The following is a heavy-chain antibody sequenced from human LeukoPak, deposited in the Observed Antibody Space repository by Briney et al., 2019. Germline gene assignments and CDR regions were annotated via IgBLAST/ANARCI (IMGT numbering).Heavy chain of an antibody. CDR1: GDSISDYC. D-gene: IGHD1-26*01. CDR3: ARGRYSWNYGVVFDY. Sequence: SETLSLTCTVSGDSISDYCWSWIRQPPGKGLEWIGHVSYSGSTNYNPSLRGRITMSVDTSKNQFSLKLSSVTAADTAVYYCARGRYSWNYGVVFDYWGQGTLVTVSS. V-gene: IGHV4-59*01. J-gene: IGHJ4*02. CDR2: VSYSGST.